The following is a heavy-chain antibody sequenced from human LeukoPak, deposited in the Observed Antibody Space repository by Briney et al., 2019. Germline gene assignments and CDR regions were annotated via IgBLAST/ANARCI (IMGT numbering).Heavy chain of an antibody. V-gene: IGHV3-7*05. D-gene: IGHD2-2*01. CDR3: ARGGSRYCSSAGCDPFRY. CDR1: GFTFSSYW. CDR2: IKQDGSEK. Sequence: GGSLRLSCAASGFTFSSYWMSWVRQAPGKGLEWVANIKQDGSEKYYVDSVKGRFTISRDNAKNSLFLQMNTLRADDTAVYYCARGGSRYCSSAGCDPFRYWGQGTLVTVSS. J-gene: IGHJ4*02.